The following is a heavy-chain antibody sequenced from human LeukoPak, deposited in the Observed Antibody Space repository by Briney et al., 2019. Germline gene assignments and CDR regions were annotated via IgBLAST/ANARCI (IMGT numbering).Heavy chain of an antibody. J-gene: IGHJ4*02. V-gene: IGHV3-20*04. D-gene: IGHD3-22*01. CDR1: GFTFDDYG. CDR2: INWNGGST. Sequence: PGGSLRLSCAASGFTFDDYGMSWVRQAPGKGLEWVSGINWNGGSTGYADSVKGRFTISRDNAKNSLYLQMNSLRAEDTAVYYCAREGHYYDSSGHFDYWGQGTLVTVSS. CDR3: AREGHYYDSSGHFDY.